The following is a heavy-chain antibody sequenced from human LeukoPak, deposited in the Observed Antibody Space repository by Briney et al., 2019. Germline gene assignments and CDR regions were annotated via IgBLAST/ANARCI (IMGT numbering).Heavy chain of an antibody. CDR3: ARRPAGRGAAAGTAFDY. Sequence: GGPLRLSFGAPGFTFRSYWRHWVRQAPGKGLVGVSRFNSDGSSTSYADSVKGRFTISRDNAKNTLYLQMNSLRAEDTAVYYCARRPAGRGAAAGTAFDYWGQGTLVTVSS. J-gene: IGHJ4*02. V-gene: IGHV3-74*01. CDR2: FNSDGSST. D-gene: IGHD6-13*01. CDR1: GFTFRSYW.